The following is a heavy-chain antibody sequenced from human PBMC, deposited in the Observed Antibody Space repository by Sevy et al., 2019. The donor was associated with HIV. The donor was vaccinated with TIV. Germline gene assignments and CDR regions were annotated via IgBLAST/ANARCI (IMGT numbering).Heavy chain of an antibody. D-gene: IGHD1-26*01. Sequence: GESLKISCAASGFGVSRSAMNWVHQAPGKGLEWVSAIYSGGTPYYADSVKGRFTISRDNSKNTLYLQMNSLSPEDTAVYYCARRLGAVDDAFDIWGQGTMVTVSS. CDR1: GFGVSRSA. CDR3: ARRLGAVDDAFDI. CDR2: IYSGGTP. J-gene: IGHJ3*02. V-gene: IGHV3-53*01.